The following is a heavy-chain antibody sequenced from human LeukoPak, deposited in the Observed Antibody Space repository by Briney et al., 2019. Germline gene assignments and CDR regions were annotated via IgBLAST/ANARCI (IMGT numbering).Heavy chain of an antibody. CDR2: IIPIFGTA. CDR3: ARDVYYYGSGTHGGYFDY. J-gene: IGHJ4*02. CDR1: GGTFSSYA. D-gene: IGHD3-10*01. Sequence: SVKVSCKASGGTFSSYAISWVRQAPGQVLEWMGGIIPIFGTANYAQKFQGRVTITADESTSTAYMELSSLRSEDTAVYYCARDVYYYGSGTHGGYFDYWGQGTLVTVSS. V-gene: IGHV1-69*13.